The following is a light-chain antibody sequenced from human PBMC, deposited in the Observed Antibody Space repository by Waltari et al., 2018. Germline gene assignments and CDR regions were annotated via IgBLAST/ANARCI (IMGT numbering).Light chain of an antibody. CDR1: NSNIGTNA. CDR3: AAWDDSLVGWV. V-gene: IGLV1-44*01. J-gene: IGLJ3*02. Sequence: QSVLTQTPSASGTPGQRVTISCSGNNSNIGTNAVNWYQHLPGTAPKLLISSNDERPQGVPDRLSGSKSGTSASLAISGLQSEDEANYYCAAWDDSLVGWVFGGGTKLTVL. CDR2: SND.